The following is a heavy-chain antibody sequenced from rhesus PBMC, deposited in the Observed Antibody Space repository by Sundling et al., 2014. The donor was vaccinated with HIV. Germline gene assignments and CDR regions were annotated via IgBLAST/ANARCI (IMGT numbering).Heavy chain of an antibody. D-gene: IGHD1-1-1*01. CDR3: ARVILAGTLFDY. V-gene: IGHV4-169*01. Sequence: QVQLQESGPGLVKPSETLSLTCVVSGGAISSTNWWSWIRQPPGKGLEWIGYFYGSGSSTNYNPSLKSRVTLSVDTSKNQFSLRLNSVTAADTAVYSCARVILAGTLFDYWGQGVLVTVSS. J-gene: IGHJ4*01. CDR1: GGAISSTN. CDR2: FYGSGSST.